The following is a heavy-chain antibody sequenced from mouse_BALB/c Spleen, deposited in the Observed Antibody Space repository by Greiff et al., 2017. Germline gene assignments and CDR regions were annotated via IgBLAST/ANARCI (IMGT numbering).Heavy chain of an antibody. D-gene: IGHD2-2*01. CDR1: GYSFTGYF. CDR3: ARSGGYDEYYFDY. J-gene: IGHJ2*01. CDR2: INPYNGDT. V-gene: IGHV1-20*02. Sequence: EVQLQQSGPELVKPGASVKISCKASGYSFTGYFMNWVMQSHGKSLEWIGRINPYNGDTFYNQKFKGKATLTVDKSSSTAHMELRSLASEDSAGYYCARSGGYDEYYFDYWGQGTTLTVSS.